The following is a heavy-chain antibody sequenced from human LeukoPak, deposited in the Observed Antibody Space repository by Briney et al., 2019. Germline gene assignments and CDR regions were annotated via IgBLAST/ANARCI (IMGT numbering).Heavy chain of an antibody. J-gene: IGHJ4*02. CDR2: ISGSGGST. CDR3: AKSFSGYPYFDY. V-gene: IGHV3-23*01. Sequence: GGSLRLSCAASGFTFSSYAMSWVRQAPGKGLEWVSAISGSGGSTYYADSVKGRFTISRDNSKNTLYLQMNSLGAEDTAVYYCAKSFSGYPYFDYWGQGTLVTVSS. CDR1: GFTFSSYA. D-gene: IGHD3-22*01.